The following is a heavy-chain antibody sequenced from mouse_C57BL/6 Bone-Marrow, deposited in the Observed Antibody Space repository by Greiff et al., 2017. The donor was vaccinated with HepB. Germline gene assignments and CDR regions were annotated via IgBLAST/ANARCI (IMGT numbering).Heavy chain of an antibody. J-gene: IGHJ4*01. Sequence: DVKLVESGGGLVKPGGSLKLSCAASGFTFSSYAMSWVRQTPEKRLEWVATISDGGSYTYYPDNVKGRFTISRDNAKNNLYLQMSHLKSEDTAMYYCARDKGALRNYYAMDYWGQGTSVTVSS. CDR1: GFTFSSYA. CDR2: ISDGGSYT. D-gene: IGHD1-3*01. V-gene: IGHV5-4*01. CDR3: ARDKGALRNYYAMDY.